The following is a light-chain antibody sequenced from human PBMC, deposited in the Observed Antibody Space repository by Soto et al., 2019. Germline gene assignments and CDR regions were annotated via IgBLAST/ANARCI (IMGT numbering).Light chain of an antibody. CDR1: QSVSSK. CDR2: GAS. V-gene: IGKV3-15*01. Sequence: ERVMTQSPATLSVSPGERATLSCRASQSVSSKLAWYQQKPGQAPRALIFGASTRATGIPARFSGSGSGTEFTLTISSLQSEDFAVYYCQHYNDWPPTWTFGQGTSVEIK. CDR3: QHYNDWPPTWT. J-gene: IGKJ1*01.